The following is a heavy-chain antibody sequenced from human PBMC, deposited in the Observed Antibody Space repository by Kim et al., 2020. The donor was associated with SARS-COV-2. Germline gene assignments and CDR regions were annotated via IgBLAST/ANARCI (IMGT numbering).Heavy chain of an antibody. D-gene: IGHD1-26*01. J-gene: IGHJ4*02. Sequence: YYADSVKGRFTISRDNSKNTLYLQMNSLRAEDTAVYYCAKENSGTRDFDYWGQGTLVTVSS. CDR3: AKENSGTRDFDY. V-gene: IGHV3-30*02.